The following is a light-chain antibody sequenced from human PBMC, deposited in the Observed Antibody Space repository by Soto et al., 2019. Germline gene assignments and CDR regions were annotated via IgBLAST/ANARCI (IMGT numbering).Light chain of an antibody. CDR3: CSYAATNTLV. CDR1: SSDVGSNNL. J-gene: IGLJ3*02. Sequence: SALTQPASVSGSPGQSITISCTGTSSDVGSNNLVSWYQQHPGKAPKLMIYDVTKRPSGISNRFAGSKSDNTASLTISGLQAEDEADYYCCSYAATNTLVFGAGPKVTVL. CDR2: DVT. V-gene: IGLV2-23*02.